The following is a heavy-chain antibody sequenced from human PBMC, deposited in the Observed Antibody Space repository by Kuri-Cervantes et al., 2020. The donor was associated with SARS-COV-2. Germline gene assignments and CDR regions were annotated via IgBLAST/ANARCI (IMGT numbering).Heavy chain of an antibody. D-gene: IGHD6-13*01. Sequence: SETLSLTCAVYGGSFSGYYWSWIRQPAGKGLEWIGRIYTSGSTNYNPSLKSRVTMSVDTSKNQFSLKLSSVTAADTAVYYCARGGNIAAAGTFYYYYMDVWGKGTTVTVSS. J-gene: IGHJ6*03. CDR2: IYTSGST. CDR3: ARGGNIAAAGTFYYYYMDV. CDR1: GGSFSGYY. V-gene: IGHV4-59*10.